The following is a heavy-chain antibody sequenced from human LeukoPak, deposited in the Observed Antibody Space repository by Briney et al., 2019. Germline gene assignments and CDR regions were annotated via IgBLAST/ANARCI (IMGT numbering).Heavy chain of an antibody. J-gene: IGHJ4*02. CDR1: GFTFSNYA. CDR3: AKEGGSYPSYYFDY. Sequence: GGSLRLSCAASGFTFSNYAMSWVRQAPGKGLEWVSGISGSGGSTNYADSVKGRFTISRDNSKNTLYLQMNSLRAEDTAVYYCAKEGGSYPSYYFDYWGQGTLVTVSS. D-gene: IGHD1-26*01. V-gene: IGHV3-23*01. CDR2: ISGSGGST.